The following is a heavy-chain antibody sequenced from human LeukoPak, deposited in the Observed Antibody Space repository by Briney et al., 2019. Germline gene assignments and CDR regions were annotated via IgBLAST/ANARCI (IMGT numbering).Heavy chain of an antibody. V-gene: IGHV4-38-2*02. Sequence: SETLSLTCTVSGYSISSGYYWGWIRQPPGKGLEWIGTIHYSGSTYYNPSLKSRVTISVDTSKNQFSLKLTSVTAADTAVYYCARVTMVGGFDRWGRGTLVTVSS. CDR3: ARVTMVGGFDR. CDR2: IHYSGST. CDR1: GYSISSGYY. J-gene: IGHJ5*02. D-gene: IGHD4/OR15-4a*01.